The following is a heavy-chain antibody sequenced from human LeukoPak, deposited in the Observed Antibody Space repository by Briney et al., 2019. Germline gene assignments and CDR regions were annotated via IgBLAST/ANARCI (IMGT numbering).Heavy chain of an antibody. CDR2: IWSDGSNK. D-gene: IGHD6-19*01. CDR3: ARGRYSSGWGAFDI. Sequence: GGSLRLSCAASGFTFISYGMHCVRPAPGKGLERVAVIWSDGSNKYYADSVKGRFTISRDNSKHTLYLQMNSLRAEDTAVYYCARGRYSSGWGAFDIWGQGTMVTVSS. CDR1: GFTFISYG. V-gene: IGHV3-33*08. J-gene: IGHJ3*02.